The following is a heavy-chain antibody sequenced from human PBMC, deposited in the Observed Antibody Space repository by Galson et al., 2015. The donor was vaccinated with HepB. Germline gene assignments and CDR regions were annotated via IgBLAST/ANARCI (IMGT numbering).Heavy chain of an antibody. CDR1: GFIFSSYA. V-gene: IGHV3-23*01. CDR3: AKDRAVRGAKGYY. D-gene: IGHD3-10*01. CDR2: ISGSGDST. J-gene: IGHJ4*02. Sequence: SLRLSCAASGFIFSSYAMNWVRQAPGKGLEWVSVISGSGDSTNYADSVKGRLTISRDNFKNTMYLQMSSLRAEDTAVYYCAKDRAVRGAKGYYWGQGTLVTVSS.